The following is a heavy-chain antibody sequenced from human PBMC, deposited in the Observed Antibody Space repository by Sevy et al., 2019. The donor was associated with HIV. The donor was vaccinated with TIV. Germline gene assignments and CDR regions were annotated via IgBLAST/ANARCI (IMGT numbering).Heavy chain of an antibody. CDR2: INHGGIT. J-gene: IGHJ5*02. Sequence: SETLSLTCAVSGGSLSGYYWSWIRQPPGKGLEWIGEINHGGITNYNPSLKSRVTISVDTSKNQFSLKLNSVTAADTAVYYCARGLAFVVILAANNWFDPWGQGTLVTVSS. CDR1: GGSLSGYY. V-gene: IGHV4-34*01. CDR3: ARGLAFVVILAANNWFDP. D-gene: IGHD2-2*01.